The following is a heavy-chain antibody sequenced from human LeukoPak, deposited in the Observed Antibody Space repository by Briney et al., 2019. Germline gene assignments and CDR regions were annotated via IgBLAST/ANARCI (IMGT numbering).Heavy chain of an antibody. CDR2: ISSSSSYI. CDR1: GFTFTTYS. V-gene: IGHV3-21*01. Sequence: GGSLRLSCAASGFTFTTYSVNWVRQAPGKGLEWVSSISSSSSYIYYADSVKGRFTISRDNAKNSLYLQMNSLTAEDTALYYCARDSYDSSGYPSFGYWGQGTLVTVSS. J-gene: IGHJ4*02. D-gene: IGHD3-22*01. CDR3: ARDSYDSSGYPSFGY.